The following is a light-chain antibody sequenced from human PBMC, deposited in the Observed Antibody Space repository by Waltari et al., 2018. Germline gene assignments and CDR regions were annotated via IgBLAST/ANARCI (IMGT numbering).Light chain of an antibody. Sequence: DVVMTQSPLSLPVTLGQPASISCRSSQSLVHSDGNAYLTWFQQRPCLSPRRLIYKVSNRDSGVPDRFSGSGSGTDFTLKISRVEAEDVGVYYCMQNTHWPFTFGPGTQVDFK. J-gene: IGKJ3*01. CDR1: QSLVHSDGNAY. CDR3: MQNTHWPFT. CDR2: KVS. V-gene: IGKV2-30*02.